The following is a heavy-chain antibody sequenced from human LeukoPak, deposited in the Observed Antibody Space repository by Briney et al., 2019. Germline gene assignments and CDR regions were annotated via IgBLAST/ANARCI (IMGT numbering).Heavy chain of an antibody. CDR3: ARDTASGYYPGDAFDI. Sequence: GGSLRLSCAASGFTFSSYSMNWVRQAPGKGLEWVSSISSSSSYIYYADSVKGRFTISRDNAKNSLYLQMNSLRAEDTAVYYCARDTASGYYPGDAFDIWGQGTMVTVSS. CDR1: GFTFSSYS. D-gene: IGHD3-22*01. CDR2: ISSSSSYI. J-gene: IGHJ3*02. V-gene: IGHV3-21*01.